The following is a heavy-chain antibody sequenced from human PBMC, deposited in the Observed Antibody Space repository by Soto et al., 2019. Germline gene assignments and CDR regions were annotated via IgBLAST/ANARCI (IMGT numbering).Heavy chain of an antibody. J-gene: IGHJ4*02. CDR2: IHYSGST. D-gene: IGHD6-13*01. V-gene: IGHV4-59*01. CDR1: GGSISDCY. Sequence: SETLSLTCTVSGGSISDCYWSWIRQPPGKGLEWIGYIHYSGSTNYNPSLKNRVTISLDRSKNQFSLKVSSVTAADTAVYYCAREVRDGSSWYFDYWGQGTLVTVSS. CDR3: AREVRDGSSWYFDY.